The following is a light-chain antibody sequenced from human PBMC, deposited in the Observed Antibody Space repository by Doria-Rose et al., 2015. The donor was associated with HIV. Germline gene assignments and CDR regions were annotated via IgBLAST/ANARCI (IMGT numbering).Light chain of an antibody. CDR2: EVS. Sequence: TQSPLALSVTPGQPASISCRSSQSLVNSDGKTYLYWYLQMPGQSPQLLIYEVSNRFSGVPDRFSGSGSGTDFTLKISRVEPEDFGVYYCMQTILLPFTFGPGTTVDIK. J-gene: IGKJ3*01. CDR3: MQTILLPFT. V-gene: IGKV2D-29*02. CDR1: QSLVNSDGKTY.